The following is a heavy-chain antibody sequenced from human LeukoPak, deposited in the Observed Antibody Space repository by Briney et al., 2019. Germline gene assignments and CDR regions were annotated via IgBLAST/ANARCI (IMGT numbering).Heavy chain of an antibody. CDR3: ATISGNFDYFDY. CDR2: ISWNSGSI. CDR1: GFTFDDYA. Sequence: PGRSLRLSCAASGFTFDDYAMHWVRQAPGKGLEWVSGISWNSGSIGYADSVKGRFTISRDNAKNSLYLQMNSLRAEDTAVYYCATISGNFDYFDYWGQGTLVTVSS. J-gene: IGHJ4*02. V-gene: IGHV3-9*01. D-gene: IGHD5-12*01.